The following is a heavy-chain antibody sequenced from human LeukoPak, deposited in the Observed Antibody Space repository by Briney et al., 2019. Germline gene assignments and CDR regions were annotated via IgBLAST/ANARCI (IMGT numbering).Heavy chain of an antibody. D-gene: IGHD7-27*01. CDR3: ASFFLGSWYFDL. Sequence: GGSLRLSCAASGFSFTTYRMNWVRQAPGKGLVWVSRINSDGSSTSYADSVKGRFTISRDNAKNTLYLEMNSLRAEDTAVYYCASFFLGSWYFDLWGRGTLVTASS. CDR2: INSDGSST. CDR1: GFSFTTYR. V-gene: IGHV3-74*01. J-gene: IGHJ2*01.